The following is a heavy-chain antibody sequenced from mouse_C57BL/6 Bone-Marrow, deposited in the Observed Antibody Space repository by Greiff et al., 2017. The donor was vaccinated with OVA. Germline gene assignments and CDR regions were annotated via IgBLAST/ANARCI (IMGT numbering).Heavy chain of an antibody. J-gene: IGHJ3*01. CDR2: IYPRSGNT. V-gene: IGHV1-81*01. CDR3: AREILRFAY. Sequence: VQLAESGAELARPGASVKLSCKASGYTFTSYGISWVKQRTGQGLEWIGEIYPRSGNTYYNEKFKGKATLTADKSSSTAYMELRSLTSEDSAVYFCAREILRFAYWGQGTLVTVSA. CDR1: GYTFTSYG. D-gene: IGHD1-1*01.